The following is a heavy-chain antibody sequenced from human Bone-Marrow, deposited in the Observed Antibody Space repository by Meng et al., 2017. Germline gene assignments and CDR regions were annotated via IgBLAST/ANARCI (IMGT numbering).Heavy chain of an antibody. CDR3: ATGPSPPKGSSWYLGYFQH. CDR2: INAGNGNT. CDR1: GYTFTSYA. J-gene: IGHJ1*01. D-gene: IGHD6-13*01. V-gene: IGHV1-3*01. Sequence: ASVKVSCKASGYTFTSYAMHWVRQAPGQRLEWMGWINAGNGNTKYSQKFQGRVTITRDTSASTAYMELSSLRSEDTAVYYCATGPSPPKGSSWYLGYFQHWGQGTLVTVSS.